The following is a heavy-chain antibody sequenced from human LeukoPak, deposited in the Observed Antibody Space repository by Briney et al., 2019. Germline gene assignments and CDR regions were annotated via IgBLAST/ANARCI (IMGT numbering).Heavy chain of an antibody. D-gene: IGHD3-10*01. V-gene: IGHV3-23*01. CDR2: ISGSGGNT. CDR3: AKDHTANYYGSGSYLTAFDP. CDR1: GFTFSSYA. Sequence: GGSLRLSCAASGFTFSSYAMNWVRQTPGKGLEWVSGISGSGGNTYYADSVKGRFTISRVNSKNTLYLQVNSLRADDTAVYYCAKDHTANYYGSGSYLTAFDPWGQGTLVTVSS. J-gene: IGHJ5*02.